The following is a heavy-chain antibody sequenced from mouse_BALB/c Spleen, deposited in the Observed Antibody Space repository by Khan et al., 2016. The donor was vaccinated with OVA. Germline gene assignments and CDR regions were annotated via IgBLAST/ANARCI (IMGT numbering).Heavy chain of an antibody. J-gene: IGHJ4*01. CDR1: GFSLTSYG. D-gene: IGHD2-1*01. V-gene: IGHV2-3*01. CDR2: IWGDGST. Sequence: QVQLKESGPGLVAPSQSLSITCTVSGFSLTSYGVNWVRQPPGRGLEWLGVIWGDGSTNYPSALISRLSISKDNSKSQVFLKLNSLQTDNTATYYGVKQNYGTLYAMDYWGQGTAVTVSS. CDR3: VKQNYGTLYAMDY.